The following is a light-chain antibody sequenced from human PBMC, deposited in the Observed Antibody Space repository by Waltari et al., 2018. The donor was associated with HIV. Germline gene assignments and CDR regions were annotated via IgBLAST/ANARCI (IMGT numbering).Light chain of an antibody. CDR1: SSDVGSYNL. V-gene: IGLV2-23*01. CDR2: EGS. Sequence: QSALTQPASVSGSPGQSITISCTGTSSDVGSYNLVSWYQQHPGKDPKLMIYEGSKRPSRVSTRFSVSKSRNTASLPTSALQAEDESDYYCCSHAGSSTLVFGGGTKLTVL. J-gene: IGLJ3*02. CDR3: CSHAGSSTLV.